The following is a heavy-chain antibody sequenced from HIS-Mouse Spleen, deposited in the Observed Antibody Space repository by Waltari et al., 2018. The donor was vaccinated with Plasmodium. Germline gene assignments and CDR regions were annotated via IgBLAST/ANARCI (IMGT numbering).Heavy chain of an antibody. V-gene: IGHV3-21*01. J-gene: IGHJ4*02. D-gene: IGHD6-13*01. CDR2: ISSSSSYI. Sequence: EVRLVESGGGLVKPGGSLRLSCAASGFTFSSYSMNWVRQAPGRGLEWVSSISSSSSYIYYADSVKGRFTISRDNAKNSLYLQMNSLRAEDTAVYYCARESSSSWYFDYWGQGTLVTVSS. CDR3: ARESSSSWYFDY. CDR1: GFTFSSYS.